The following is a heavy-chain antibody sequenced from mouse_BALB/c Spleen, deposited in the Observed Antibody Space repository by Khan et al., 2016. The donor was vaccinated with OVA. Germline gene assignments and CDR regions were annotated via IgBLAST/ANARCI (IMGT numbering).Heavy chain of an antibody. D-gene: IGHD1-1*01. CDR1: GYTFTSYW. Sequence: DLVKPGASVKLSCKASGYTFTSYWINWIKQRPGQGLEWIGRVAPGSGLTYYNEMFKGKATLTEDTSSSTAYIQLSSLSSEDSAVYIWARIRYYCGSNLYAMDYWGQGTSVTVSA. V-gene: IGHV1S41*01. CDR3: ARIRYYCGSNLYAMDY. J-gene: IGHJ4*01. CDR2: VAPGSGLT.